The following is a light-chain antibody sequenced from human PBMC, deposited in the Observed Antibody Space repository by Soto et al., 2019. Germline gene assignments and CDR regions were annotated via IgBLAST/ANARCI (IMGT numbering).Light chain of an antibody. CDR2: DVS. CDR1: SSDVGGYKY. J-gene: IGLJ2*01. Sequence: QSALTQPASVSGSPGQSITISCTGSSSDVGGYKYVSWYQQHPGKVPKLLVYDVSIRPPGVSNRFSASKSGNTASLTISGLQAEDEADYYCSSYAGRSTVVFGGGTQLTV. CDR3: SSYAGRSTVV. V-gene: IGLV2-14*03.